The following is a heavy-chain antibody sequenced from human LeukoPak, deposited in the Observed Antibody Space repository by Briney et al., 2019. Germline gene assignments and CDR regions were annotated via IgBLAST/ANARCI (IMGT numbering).Heavy chain of an antibody. J-gene: IGHJ4*02. Sequence: GGSLRLSCAASGFTFSSYGMHWVRQAPGKGLEWVAVISHDGSNKYNADSVKGRFTISRDNSKNTLYLEMNSLRAEDTAVYYCARAWYSHGTFDHWGQGTLVTVSS. D-gene: IGHD5-18*01. V-gene: IGHV3-30*03. CDR3: ARAWYSHGTFDH. CDR1: GFTFSSYG. CDR2: ISHDGSNK.